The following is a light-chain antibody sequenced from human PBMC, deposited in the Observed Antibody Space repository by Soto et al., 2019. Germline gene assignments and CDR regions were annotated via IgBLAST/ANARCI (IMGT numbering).Light chain of an antibody. J-gene: IGKJ1*01. Sequence: DIQMTQSPSTLSASVGDRVTITCRASQSISSWLAWYQQKPGKAPKLLIYKASTLKSGVPSRFSGSGSGTEFTLTISRLPPDDFASYYCQHYNSYWTFGQGTKVEIK. CDR2: KAS. V-gene: IGKV1-5*03. CDR1: QSISSW. CDR3: QHYNSYWT.